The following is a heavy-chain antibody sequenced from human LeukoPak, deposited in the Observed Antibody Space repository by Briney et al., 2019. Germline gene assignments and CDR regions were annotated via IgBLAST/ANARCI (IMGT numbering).Heavy chain of an antibody. Sequence: ASVKVFCKASGYTFTSYDINWVRQATGQGLEWMGWMNPNSGNTGYAQKFQGRVTMTRNTSISTAYMELSSLRSEDTAVYYCARGNAFYSSGWMNWFDPWGQGTLVTVSS. CDR1: GYTFTSYD. CDR2: MNPNSGNT. J-gene: IGHJ5*02. V-gene: IGHV1-8*01. CDR3: ARGNAFYSSGWMNWFDP. D-gene: IGHD6-19*01.